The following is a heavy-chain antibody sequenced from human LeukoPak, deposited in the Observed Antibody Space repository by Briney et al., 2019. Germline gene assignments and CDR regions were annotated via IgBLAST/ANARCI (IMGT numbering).Heavy chain of an antibody. CDR2: MNPNSGNT. D-gene: IGHD3-22*01. CDR1: GYTFTSYD. Sequence: ASVKVSCKASGYTFTSYDINWVRQATGQGLEWMGWMNPNSGNTGYAQKFKGRVTMTRNTSISTAYMELSSLRSEDTAVYYCARGPDSSGSYYFDYWGQGTLVTVSS. V-gene: IGHV1-8*01. J-gene: IGHJ4*02. CDR3: ARGPDSSGSYYFDY.